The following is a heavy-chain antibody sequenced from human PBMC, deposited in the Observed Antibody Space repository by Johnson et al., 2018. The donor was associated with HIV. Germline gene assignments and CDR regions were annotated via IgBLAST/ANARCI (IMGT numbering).Heavy chain of an antibody. CDR1: RFTFSNYD. CDR3: ARPIARGASDI. V-gene: IGHV3-30*02. CDR2: IRYDGSHK. J-gene: IGHJ3*02. Sequence: QVQLVESGGGVVQPGGSLRLSCAASRFTFSNYDMHWVRQAPGKGLEWVAFIRYDGSHKYYADSVKGRFTISRDNFKNTFYLQMNNLRAEDTAVYYCARPIARGASDIWGQGTMVTVSS. D-gene: IGHD3-10*01.